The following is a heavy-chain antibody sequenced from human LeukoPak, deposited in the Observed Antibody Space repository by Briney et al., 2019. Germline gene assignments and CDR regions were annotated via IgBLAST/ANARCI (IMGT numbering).Heavy chain of an antibody. CDR2: IIPIFGTA. Sequence: SVTVSCKASGYTFSDYYMHWVRQAPGQGLEWMGGIIPIFGTANYAQKFQGRVTITADESTRTAYMELSTLRSEDTAVYYCARERYYYDSSGPPLIGYFDYWGQGTLVTVSS. CDR3: ARERYYYDSSGPPLIGYFDY. V-gene: IGHV1-69*13. D-gene: IGHD3-22*01. CDR1: GYTFSDYY. J-gene: IGHJ4*02.